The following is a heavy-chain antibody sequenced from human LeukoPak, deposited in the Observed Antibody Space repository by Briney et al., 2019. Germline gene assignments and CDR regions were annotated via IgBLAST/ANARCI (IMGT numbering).Heavy chain of an antibody. Sequence: ASVKVSCKASGYTFTGYYMHWVRQAPGQGLEWMGWINPNIGGTNYAQKFQGWVTMTRDTSISTAYMELSRLRSDDTAVYYCARTFDDYYGMDVWGQGTTVTVSS. CDR3: ARTFDDYYGMDV. CDR1: GYTFTGYY. D-gene: IGHD3-9*01. V-gene: IGHV1-2*04. J-gene: IGHJ6*02. CDR2: INPNIGGT.